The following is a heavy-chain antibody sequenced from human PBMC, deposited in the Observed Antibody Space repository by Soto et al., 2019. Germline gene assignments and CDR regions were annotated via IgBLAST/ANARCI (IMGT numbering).Heavy chain of an antibody. J-gene: IGHJ4*02. CDR2: ISYDGSNT. Sequence: PGGSLRLSCAASGFSFGSYGMHWVRQAPGKGLEWVAIISYDGSNTYYADSVKGRFTISRDNSKNTLYLQMNGLRAEDTSVYYCAKDTYYYDSSGYYVFDYWGQGA. CDR1: GFSFGSYG. D-gene: IGHD3-22*01. V-gene: IGHV3-30*18. CDR3: AKDTYYYDSSGYYVFDY.